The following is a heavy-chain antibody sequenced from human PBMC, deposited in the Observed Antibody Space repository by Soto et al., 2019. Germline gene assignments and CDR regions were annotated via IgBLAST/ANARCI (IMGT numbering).Heavy chain of an antibody. CDR2: IYYSGST. D-gene: IGHD4-17*01. J-gene: IGHJ6*02. V-gene: IGHV4-31*03. CDR1: GGSISSGGYY. Sequence: QVQLQESGPGLVKPSQTLSLTCTVSGGSISSGGYYWSWIRQHPGKGLEWIGYIYYSGSTYYNPSLKSRVTISVDTSKNQFSLKLSSVTAAGTAVYYCARLYNSYGDYVVPTYYYGMDVWGQGTTVTVSS. CDR3: ARLYNSYGDYVVPTYYYGMDV.